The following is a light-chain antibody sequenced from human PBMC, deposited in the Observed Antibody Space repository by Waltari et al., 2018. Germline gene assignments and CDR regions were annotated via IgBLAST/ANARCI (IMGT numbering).Light chain of an antibody. J-gene: IGLJ2*01. CDR1: SSDVGGYNY. Sequence: QSALTQPRSVSGSPGQSVTISCTGTSSDVGGYNYVSWYQHHPGKAPKLMIYDVSERPAGVPDRFSGSKSGNTASLTVSGLQTEDEADYYCCSYAGSYTSPILFGGGTKLTVL. CDR3: CSYAGSYTSPIL. CDR2: DVS. V-gene: IGLV2-11*01.